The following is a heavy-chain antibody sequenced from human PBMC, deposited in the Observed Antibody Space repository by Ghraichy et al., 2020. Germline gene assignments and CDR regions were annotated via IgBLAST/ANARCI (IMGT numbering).Heavy chain of an antibody. V-gene: IGHV4-59*01. J-gene: IGHJ4*02. D-gene: IGHD3-16*01. Sequence: ESLNISCTVSGGSISSYYWSWIRQPPGKGLEWIGYIYYSGSTNYNPSLKSRVTISVDTSKNQFSLKLSSVTAADTAVYYCASHRLRTYYDYVWGSSGANHFDYWGQGTLVTVSS. CDR3: ASHRLRTYYDYVWGSSGANHFDY. CDR1: GGSISSYY. CDR2: IYYSGST.